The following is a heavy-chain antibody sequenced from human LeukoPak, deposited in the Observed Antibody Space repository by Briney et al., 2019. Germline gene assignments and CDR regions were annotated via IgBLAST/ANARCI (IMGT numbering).Heavy chain of an antibody. CDR2: ITNSGYTM. CDR1: GFTFDDYF. D-gene: IGHD6-13*01. Sequence: GGSLRLSCAAAGFTFDDYFMGWVRQAPGEGLEWVSYITNSGYTMYYADSMRGRFTISKDNAKNSLYLHMSGLRAEDTAVYYCARSRARIAAAVYYFDYWGQGTPVTVSS. J-gene: IGHJ4*02. V-gene: IGHV3-11*01. CDR3: ARSRARIAAAVYYFDY.